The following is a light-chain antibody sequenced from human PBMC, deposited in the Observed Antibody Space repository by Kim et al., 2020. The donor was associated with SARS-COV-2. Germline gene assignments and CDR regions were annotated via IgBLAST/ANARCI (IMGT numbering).Light chain of an antibody. J-gene: IGLJ2*01. CDR2: GDN. Sequence: VALGHNVRITGQGDSPGTYYASWFQQKPGQAPVLIIYGDNNRPSGIPDRFSGSNSGSTTSLTISGAQAEDEADYYCNSRDSSSNPVCGGGTQLTVL. CDR1: SPGTYY. CDR3: NSRDSSSNPV. V-gene: IGLV3-19*01.